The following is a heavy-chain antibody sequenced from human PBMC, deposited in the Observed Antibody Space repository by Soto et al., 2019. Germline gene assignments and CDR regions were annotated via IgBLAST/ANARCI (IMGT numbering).Heavy chain of an antibody. V-gene: IGHV1-69*13. D-gene: IGHD3-3*01. CDR3: ARQPHRITIFGVALDY. J-gene: IGHJ4*02. Sequence: SVKVSCKASGGTFSSYAISWVRQAPGQGLEWMGGIIPIFGTANYAQKFQGRVTITADESTSTAYMELSSLRSEDTAVYYCARQPHRITIFGVALDYWGQGTLVTVSS. CDR1: GGTFSSYA. CDR2: IIPIFGTA.